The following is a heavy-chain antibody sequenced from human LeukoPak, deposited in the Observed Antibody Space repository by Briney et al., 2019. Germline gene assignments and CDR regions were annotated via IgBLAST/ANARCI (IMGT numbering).Heavy chain of an antibody. V-gene: IGHV4-59*01. CDR2: IYYSGST. J-gene: IGHJ4*02. Sequence: PSETLSLTCTVSGGSISSYYWSWIRQPPGKGLEWIGYIYYSGSTNYNPSLKSRVTISVDTSKNHFSLKLSSVTAADTAVYYCARFLYGSGLYYFDYWGQGTLVTVSS. D-gene: IGHD3-10*01. CDR1: GGSISSYY. CDR3: ARFLYGSGLYYFDY.